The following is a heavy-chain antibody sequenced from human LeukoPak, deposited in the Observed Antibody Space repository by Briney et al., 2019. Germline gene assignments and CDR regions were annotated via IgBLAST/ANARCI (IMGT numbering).Heavy chain of an antibody. J-gene: IGHJ5*02. Sequence: SETLSLTCTVSGGSISSYYWSWIRQPPGKGLEWIGYIYYSGSTNYNPSLKSRVTISVDTSKNQFSLKLSSVTAADTAVYYCAGVQYGSGSYFNWFDPWGQGTLVTVSS. CDR3: AGVQYGSGSYFNWFDP. CDR1: GGSISSYY. CDR2: IYYSGST. D-gene: IGHD3-10*01. V-gene: IGHV4-59*01.